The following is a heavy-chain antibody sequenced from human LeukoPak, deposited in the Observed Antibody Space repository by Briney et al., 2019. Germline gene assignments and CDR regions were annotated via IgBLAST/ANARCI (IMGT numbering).Heavy chain of an antibody. V-gene: IGHV4-4*09. CDR3: ARHPQTTVTRDYYTHPMDV. D-gene: IGHD4-17*01. Sequence: HPSETLSLTCTVSGASVTDHYWSWIRQSPGKGLEWIAFISPSGRTSYSPSLKSRLTLGLDTSKNQVSLKLNSVTAADTALFYCARHPQTTVTRDYYTHPMDVWGKGTTVTVSS. CDR1: GASVTDHY. CDR2: ISPSGRT. J-gene: IGHJ6*03.